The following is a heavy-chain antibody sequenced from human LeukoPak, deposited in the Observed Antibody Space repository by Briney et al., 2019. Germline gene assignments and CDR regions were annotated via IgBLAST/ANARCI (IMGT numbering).Heavy chain of an antibody. D-gene: IGHD6-19*01. J-gene: IGHJ4*02. CDR3: AREGVSSGWYPFDY. V-gene: IGHV4-59*01. CDR1: GGSISSYY. CDR2: IYYSGST. Sequence: SETLSLTCTVSGGSISSYYWSWIRQPAGKGLEWIGYIYYSGSTNYNPSLKSRVTISVDTSKNQFSLKLSSVTAADTAVYYCAREGVSSGWYPFDYWGQGTLVTVSS.